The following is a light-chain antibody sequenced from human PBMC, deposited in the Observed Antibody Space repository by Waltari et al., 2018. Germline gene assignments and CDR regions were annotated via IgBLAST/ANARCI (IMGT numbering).Light chain of an antibody. CDR2: DAS. J-gene: IGKJ2*01. CDR3: QQRSNWRYT. V-gene: IGKV3-11*01. CDR1: QSVRSY. Sequence: EIVLTQSPATLSLSPGERATLPCRASQSVRSYLPWYQQKPGRAPRLLIYDASNRATGIPARFSGSGSGTDFTLTISSLEPEEFAVYYCQQRSNWRYTFGQGTKLEIK.